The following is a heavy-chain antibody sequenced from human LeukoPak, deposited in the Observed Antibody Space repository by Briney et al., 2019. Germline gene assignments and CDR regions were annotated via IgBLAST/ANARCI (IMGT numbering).Heavy chain of an antibody. V-gene: IGHV3-53*04. Sequence: GGSLRLSCAASGFTVSSNYMSWVRQAPGKGLEWVSVIYSGGSTYYAGSVKGRFTISRHNSKNTLYLQMNSLRAEDTAVYYCARDRDGGSAGLFDYWGQGTLVTVSS. CDR1: GFTVSSNY. CDR3: ARDRDGGSAGLFDY. D-gene: IGHD3-10*01. J-gene: IGHJ4*02. CDR2: IYSGGST.